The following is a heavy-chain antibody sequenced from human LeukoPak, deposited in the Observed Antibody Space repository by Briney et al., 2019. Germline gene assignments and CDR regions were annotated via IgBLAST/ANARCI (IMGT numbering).Heavy chain of an antibody. CDR3: ARHHDYGDWRFDP. CDR2: IYYSGST. Sequence: PSETLSLTCTVSGGSISSYYWSWIRQPPGKGLEWIGYIYYSGSTNYNPSLKSRVTISVDTSKNQFSLKLSSVTAADTAVYYCARHHDYGDWRFDPWGQGTLVTVSS. J-gene: IGHJ5*02. D-gene: IGHD4-17*01. CDR1: GGSISSYY. V-gene: IGHV4-59*08.